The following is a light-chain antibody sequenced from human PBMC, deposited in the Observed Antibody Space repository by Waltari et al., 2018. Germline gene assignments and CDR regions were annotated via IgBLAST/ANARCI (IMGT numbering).Light chain of an antibody. Sequence: QSVLTQPPSVSGAPGQRVTISCTGSSSNIGTSYDVHWYQHLPGTAPKLLIYDNNHRPSGVPDRFSGSKSGTSASLAITGLQAEDEADYYCQSYDSSLSVVVFGGGTKLTVL. V-gene: IGLV1-40*01. CDR1: SSNIGTSYD. CDR2: DNN. J-gene: IGLJ2*01. CDR3: QSYDSSLSVVV.